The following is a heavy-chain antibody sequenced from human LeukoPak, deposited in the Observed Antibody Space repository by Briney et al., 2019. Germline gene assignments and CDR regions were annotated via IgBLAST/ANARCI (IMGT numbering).Heavy chain of an antibody. J-gene: IGHJ4*02. V-gene: IGHV4-59*01. Sequence: SETLSLACTVSDGSISIYYWNWIRQPPGKGLEWIGYIYNSGSSTIYNPSLQSRVTISVDMSKNQFSLRLSSVTAADTAVYFCVRDRELTYWGQGILVTVSS. CDR1: DGSISIYY. D-gene: IGHD3-10*01. CDR2: IYNSGSST. CDR3: VRDRELTY.